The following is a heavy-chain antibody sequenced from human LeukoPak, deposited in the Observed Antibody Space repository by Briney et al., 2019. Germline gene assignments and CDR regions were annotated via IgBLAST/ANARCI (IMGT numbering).Heavy chain of an antibody. V-gene: IGHV3-30*04. CDR3: ARDGKAGIAAAGTGGGKVKNAFDI. CDR1: GFTFSSYA. D-gene: IGHD6-13*01. J-gene: IGHJ3*02. Sequence: GFLRLSCAASGFTFSSYAMHWVRQAPGKGLEWVAVISYDGSNKYYADSVKGRFTISRDNSKNTLYLQMNSLRAEDTAVYYCARDGKAGIAAAGTGGGKVKNAFDIWGQGTMVTVSS. CDR2: ISYDGSNK.